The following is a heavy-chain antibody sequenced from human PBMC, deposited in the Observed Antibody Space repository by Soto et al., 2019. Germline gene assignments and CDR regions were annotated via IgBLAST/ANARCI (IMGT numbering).Heavy chain of an antibody. J-gene: IGHJ6*02. CDR3: ASHTAAANYYYYGMDV. Sequence: GESLKISCKGSGYSLTSYWISWVRQMPGKGLEWMGRIDPSDSYTNYSPSFQGHVTISADKSISTAYLQWSSLKASDTAMYYCASHTAAANYYYYGMDVWGQGTTVTVSS. CDR1: GYSLTSYW. V-gene: IGHV5-10-1*01. CDR2: IDPSDSYT. D-gene: IGHD6-13*01.